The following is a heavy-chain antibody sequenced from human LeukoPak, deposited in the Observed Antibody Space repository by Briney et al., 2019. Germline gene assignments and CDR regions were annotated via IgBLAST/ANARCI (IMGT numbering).Heavy chain of an antibody. CDR1: GFTFSSNW. Sequence: GGSLRLSCATSGFTFSSNWMSWVCQAPGKGLEWVASIKQDGSEQYYVDSVKGRFTISRDNAKNSLYLQMNSLRVEDTAVYYCARYRANPQLWGQGTLVIVSS. D-gene: IGHD6-13*01. CDR2: IKQDGSEQ. CDR3: ARYRANPQL. V-gene: IGHV3-7*01. J-gene: IGHJ4*02.